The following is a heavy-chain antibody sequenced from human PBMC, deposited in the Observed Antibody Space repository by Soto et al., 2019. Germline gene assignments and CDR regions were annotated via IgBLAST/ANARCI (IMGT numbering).Heavy chain of an antibody. V-gene: IGHV3-23*01. D-gene: IGHD3-22*01. CDR1: GFSFSTYP. Sequence: EVQLLESGGGLVQPGGSLRLSCATSGFSFSTYPMSWVRQAPGKGLEWVTAISANARGTSYADSVKGRFTILRDNSKNTLFLQMNSLRADDTAVYFCVKKRSYDRTNYDHFDYWGQGTLVTVSS. CDR3: VKKRSYDRTNYDHFDY. CDR2: ISANARGT. J-gene: IGHJ4*02.